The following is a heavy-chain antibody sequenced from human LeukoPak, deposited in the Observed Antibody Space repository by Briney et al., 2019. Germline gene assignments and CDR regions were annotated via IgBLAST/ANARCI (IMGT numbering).Heavy chain of an antibody. V-gene: IGHV1-69*06. D-gene: IGHD3-16*01. CDR3: ARDTSEGDYAWWFDP. J-gene: IGHJ5*02. Sequence: EASVKVSCKASGGTFSSYAVSWVRQAPGQGLEWMGGIIPIFGTANYAQKFQGRVTITADKSTSTAYMELSSLRSEDTAVYFCARDTSEGDYAWWFDPWGQGTLVTVAS. CDR1: GGTFSSYA. CDR2: IIPIFGTA.